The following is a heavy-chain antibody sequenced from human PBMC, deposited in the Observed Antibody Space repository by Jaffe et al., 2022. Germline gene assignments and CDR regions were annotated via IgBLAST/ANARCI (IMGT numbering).Heavy chain of an antibody. CDR1: GFSLSTSGVG. V-gene: IGHV2-5*01. J-gene: IGHJ5*02. CDR2: IYWNDDK. Sequence: QITLKESGPTLVKPTQTLTLTCTFSGFSLSTSGVGVGWIRQPPGKALEWLALIYWNDDKRYSPSLKSRLTITKDTSKNQVVLTMTNMDPVDTATYYCAHTVQQWRDFRKKNWFDPWGQGTLVTVSS. CDR3: AHTVQQWRDFRKKNWFDP. D-gene: IGHD6-19*01.